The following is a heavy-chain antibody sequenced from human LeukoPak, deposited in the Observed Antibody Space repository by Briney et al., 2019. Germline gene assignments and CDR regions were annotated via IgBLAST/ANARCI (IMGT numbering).Heavy chain of an antibody. V-gene: IGHV4-39*01. CDR1: GGSISSSSYY. CDR2: IYYSGST. Sequence: SETLSLTCTVSGGSISSSSYYWGWIRQPPGKGLEWIGSIYYSGSTYYNPSLKSRVTISVDTSKNQFSLKLSSVTAADTAVYYCARLDPHYCGSGYRLDYWGQGTLVTVSS. CDR3: ARLDPHYCGSGYRLDY. D-gene: IGHD3-10*01. J-gene: IGHJ4*02.